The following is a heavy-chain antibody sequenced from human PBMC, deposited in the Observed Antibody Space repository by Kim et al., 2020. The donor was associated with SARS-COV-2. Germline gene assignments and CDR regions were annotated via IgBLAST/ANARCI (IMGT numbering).Heavy chain of an antibody. J-gene: IGHJ4*02. D-gene: IGHD2-2*02. CDR3: AGSPNCYTFTHCSPDF. CDR1: GYTFTSYG. Sequence: ASVKVSCKASGYTFTSYGISWVRQAPGQGLEWMGWINGDSDKTIYAPKFQDRVTMTTETSTSTAYMELRSLRSDDTAVYYCAGSPNCYTFTHCSPDFWGQGTLGTVPS. V-gene: IGHV1-18*04. CDR2: INGDSDKT.